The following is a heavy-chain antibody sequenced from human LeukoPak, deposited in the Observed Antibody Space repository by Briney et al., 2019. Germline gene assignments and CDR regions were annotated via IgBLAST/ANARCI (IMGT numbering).Heavy chain of an antibody. Sequence: ASETLSLTCGVNGGSLSGYYWIRIRQTPTQELEWIGEINHSGSTNYNPSLKSRVTISVDTAKNQFYLSLTSLTAADTAVYYCARRRWSSSSVIGYWGRGTRVTVSP. CDR3: ARRRWSSSSVIGY. CDR2: INHSGST. V-gene: IGHV4-34*01. D-gene: IGHD6-6*01. CDR1: GGSLSGYY. J-gene: IGHJ4*02.